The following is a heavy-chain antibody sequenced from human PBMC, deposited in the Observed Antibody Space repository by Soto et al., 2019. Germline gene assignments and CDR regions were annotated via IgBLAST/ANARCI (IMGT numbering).Heavy chain of an antibody. J-gene: IGHJ4*02. D-gene: IGHD3-22*01. CDR3: AREAYHSNSSGYYYY. V-gene: IGHV1-69*01. CDR2: IIPIFGTA. Sequence: GQGVGRMGGIIPIFGTANYAQKFQGRVTITADESTSTAYMELSSLRSEDTAVYYCAREAYHSNSSGYYYYWGQGTLVTVSS.